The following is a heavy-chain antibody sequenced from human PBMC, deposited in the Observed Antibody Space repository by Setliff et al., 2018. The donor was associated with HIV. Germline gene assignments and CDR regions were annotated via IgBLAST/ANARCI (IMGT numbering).Heavy chain of an antibody. CDR2: INPNNGGT. J-gene: IGHJ4*02. V-gene: IGHV1-2*02. Sequence: GASVKVSCKASAHTFTGYYVHWVRQAPGQGLERMGWINPNNGGTNHAQKFQGRVTMTRDTTITTVYMELTRLRSDDTAMFYCAVMGYCGGNSCYRTEGFDYWGQGTLVTVSS. CDR1: AHTFTGYY. D-gene: IGHD2-2*01. CDR3: AVMGYCGGNSCYRTEGFDY.